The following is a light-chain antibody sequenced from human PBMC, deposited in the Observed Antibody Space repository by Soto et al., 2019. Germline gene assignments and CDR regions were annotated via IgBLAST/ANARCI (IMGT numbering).Light chain of an antibody. CDR3: QQYGTSPRT. V-gene: IGKV3-20*01. CDR2: GAS. Sequence: EIVLTQSPGTLSLSPGERATLSCRASQSVGSSYLAWYQQKPGQAPMLLIYGASSRATGIPDRFSGSGSGTAFTLTISRLEPEDFAVYYCQQYGTSPRTFGPGTKVDIK. J-gene: IGKJ3*01. CDR1: QSVGSSY.